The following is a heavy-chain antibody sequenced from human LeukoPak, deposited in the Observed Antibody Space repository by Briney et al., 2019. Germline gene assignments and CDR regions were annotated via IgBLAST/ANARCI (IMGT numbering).Heavy chain of an antibody. Sequence: GASVKVSCKASGYTFTGYYMHWGRQAPGQGLEWMGWINPNSGGTNYAQKFQGRVTMTRDTSISTAYMELSRLRSDDTAVYYCARDPNRIAAAGWFDPWGQGTLVTVSS. CDR2: INPNSGGT. CDR3: ARDPNRIAAAGWFDP. CDR1: GYTFTGYY. J-gene: IGHJ5*02. V-gene: IGHV1-2*02. D-gene: IGHD6-13*01.